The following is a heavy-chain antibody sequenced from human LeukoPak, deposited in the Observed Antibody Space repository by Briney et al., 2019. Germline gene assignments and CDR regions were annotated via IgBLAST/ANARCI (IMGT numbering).Heavy chain of an antibody. V-gene: IGHV3-23*01. D-gene: IGHD3-22*01. Sequence: HPGGSLRLSCAASGFTFSSYAMSWVRQAPGKGLEWVSAISGSGGSTYYADSVKGRFTISRDNSKNTLYLQMNSLRAEDTAVYYCAKRQDRYYDSSRAPLDPWGQGTLVTVSS. CDR2: ISGSGGST. CDR3: AKRQDRYYDSSRAPLDP. CDR1: GFTFSSYA. J-gene: IGHJ5*02.